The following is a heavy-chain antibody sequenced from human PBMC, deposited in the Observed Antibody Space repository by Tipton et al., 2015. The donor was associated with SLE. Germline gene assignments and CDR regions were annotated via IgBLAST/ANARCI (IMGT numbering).Heavy chain of an antibody. V-gene: IGHV1-8*01. Sequence: QVQLVQSGPEVKKPGSSVRVSCKTSGGTFTNYAFNWVRQATGQGLEWMGWMNPNSGNTAYAQKFQGRVTMTRDTSISTAYMELSSLRSGDTAVYYCARAPPQLGFDYWGQGTLVTVSS. J-gene: IGHJ4*02. CDR3: ARAPPQLGFDY. CDR1: GGTFTNYA. D-gene: IGHD5-24*01. CDR2: MNPNSGNT.